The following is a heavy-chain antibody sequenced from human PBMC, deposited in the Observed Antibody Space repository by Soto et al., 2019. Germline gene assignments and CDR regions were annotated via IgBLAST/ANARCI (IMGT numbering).Heavy chain of an antibody. CDR1: GFTFSSHA. CDR3: ARDLWWYLH. CDR2: ISAGSEGA. J-gene: IGHJ4*02. D-gene: IGHD2-15*01. V-gene: IGHV3-23*01. Sequence: EVQLLESGGGLVQPGGALRLSCAASGFTFSSHAMSWVRQAPGKGLEWISSISAGSEGAYYAHSVKGRFTISRDNSNNTLYLQMNSLRAEDTAVYYCARDLWWYLHWGQGTLVTVSS.